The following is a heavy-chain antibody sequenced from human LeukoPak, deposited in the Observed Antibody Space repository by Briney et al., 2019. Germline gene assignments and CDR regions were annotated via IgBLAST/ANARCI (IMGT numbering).Heavy chain of an antibody. V-gene: IGHV4-31*03. Sequence: SQTLSLTCTVSGGSISSGGYYWSWIRQHPGKGLEWIGYIYYSGSTYYNPSLKCRVTISVDTSKNQFSLKLSSVTAADTAVYYCARDPLLRLGELSFIDWGQGTLVTVSS. J-gene: IGHJ4*02. D-gene: IGHD3-16*02. CDR3: ARDPLLRLGELSFID. CDR2: IYYSGST. CDR1: GGSISSGGYY.